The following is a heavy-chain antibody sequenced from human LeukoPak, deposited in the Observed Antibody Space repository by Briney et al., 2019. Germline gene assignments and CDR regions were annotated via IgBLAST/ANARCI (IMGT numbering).Heavy chain of an antibody. Sequence: SETLSLTCAVYGGSFSGYYWSWIRQPPGKGLEWIGEINHSGSTNYNPSLKSRVTISVDTSKNQFSLKVSSVTAADTAVYYCARGPRYFDWSPSDYWGQGTLVTVSS. V-gene: IGHV4-34*01. CDR2: INHSGST. D-gene: IGHD3-9*01. J-gene: IGHJ4*02. CDR1: GGSFSGYY. CDR3: ARGPRYFDWSPSDY.